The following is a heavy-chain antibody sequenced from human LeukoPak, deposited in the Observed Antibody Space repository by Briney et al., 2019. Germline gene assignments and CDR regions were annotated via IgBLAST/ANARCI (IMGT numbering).Heavy chain of an antibody. J-gene: IGHJ6*02. V-gene: IGHV1-2*06. D-gene: IGHD2-2*01. CDR2: INPNSGGT. CDR3: ASLADIVVVPAAQKRYYYYYGMDV. CDR1: GYTLTDYY. Sequence: ASVKVSCKASGYTLTDYYMHWVRQAPGQGLEWVGRINPNSGGTNYAQKFQGRVTMTRDTSISTAYMELSRLRSDDTAVYYCASLADIVVVPAAQKRYYYYYGMDVWGQGTTVTVSS.